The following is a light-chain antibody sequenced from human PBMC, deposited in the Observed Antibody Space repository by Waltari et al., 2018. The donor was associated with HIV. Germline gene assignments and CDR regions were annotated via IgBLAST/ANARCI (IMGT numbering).Light chain of an antibody. V-gene: IGLV1-40*01. J-gene: IGLJ3*02. CDR3: QSYDSSLSGFWV. CDR2: VNR. CDR1: SSNIGAGSD. Sequence: QSVLTQPPSVSGAPGQRVTISCPGSSSNIGAGSDVHWYQQLPGTAPKLLIYVNRNRPSGVPDRFSGSKSGTSASLAINGLQAEDEADYYCQSYDSSLSGFWVFGGGTKLTVL.